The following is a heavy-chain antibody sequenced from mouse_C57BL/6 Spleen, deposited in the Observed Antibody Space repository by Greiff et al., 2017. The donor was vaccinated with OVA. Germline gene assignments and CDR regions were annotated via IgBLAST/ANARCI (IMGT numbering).Heavy chain of an antibody. D-gene: IGHD1-1*01. CDR1: GYSITSGYY. CDR2: ISYDGSN. Sequence: EVKLMESGPGLVKPSQSLSLTCSVTGYSITSGYYWNWIRQFPGNKLEWMGYISYDGSNNYNPSLKNRISITRDTSKNQFFLKLNSVTTEDTATYYCARAEDGSSRWFAYWGQGTLVTVSA. J-gene: IGHJ3*01. CDR3: ARAEDGSSRWFAY. V-gene: IGHV3-6*01.